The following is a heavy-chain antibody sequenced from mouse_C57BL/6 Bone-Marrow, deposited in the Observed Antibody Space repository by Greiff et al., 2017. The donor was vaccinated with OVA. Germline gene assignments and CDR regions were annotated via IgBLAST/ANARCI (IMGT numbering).Heavy chain of an antibody. CDR2: ISYDGSN. Sequence: EVKLMESGPGLVKPSQSLSLTCSVTGYSITSGYYWNWIRQFPGNKLEWMGYISYDGSNTYNQSLTNRISITRDTSKNQFFLKLNSVTTEDTATYYCARGTPNYYGSSYFDSRGQGTTLTVSS. CDR1: GYSITSGYY. J-gene: IGHJ2*01. V-gene: IGHV3-6*01. D-gene: IGHD1-1*01. CDR3: ARGTPNYYGSSYFDS.